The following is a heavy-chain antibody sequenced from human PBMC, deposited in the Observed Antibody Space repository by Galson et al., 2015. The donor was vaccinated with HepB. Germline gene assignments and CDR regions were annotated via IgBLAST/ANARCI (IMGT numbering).Heavy chain of an antibody. CDR1: GFTFSSYG. V-gene: IGHV3-33*06. Sequence: SLRLSCPASGFTFSSYGMHWVRQAPGKGLEWVAVIWYDGSDKYYGDSVKGRFTISRDNSKNTVHLQMNSLRDEDTALYFCAKTVRVAVAAFNAPGDYWGQGTLVTVSS. CDR2: IWYDGSDK. CDR3: AKTVRVAVAAFNAPGDY. J-gene: IGHJ4*02. D-gene: IGHD6-19*01.